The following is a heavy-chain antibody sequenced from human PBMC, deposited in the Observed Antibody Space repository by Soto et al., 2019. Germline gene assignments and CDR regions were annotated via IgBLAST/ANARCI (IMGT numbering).Heavy chain of an antibody. J-gene: IGHJ4*02. Sequence: GGSLRLSCAASGFTFNDYAINWVRQLPGRGLEYVSGIGGRGGNAFYADSMKGRFIISRDNSKNTVYLQMNNLRVDDSAMYYCAKARDSGAFAGSFDSWGQGTLVTVSS. CDR1: GFTFNDYA. D-gene: IGHD2-8*02. V-gene: IGHV3-23*01. CDR3: AKARDSGAFAGSFDS. CDR2: IGGRGGNA.